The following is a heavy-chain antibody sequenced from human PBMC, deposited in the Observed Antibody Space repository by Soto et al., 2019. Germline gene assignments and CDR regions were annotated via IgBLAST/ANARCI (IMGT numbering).Heavy chain of an antibody. CDR3: ARGYDYDSGGYLFDY. CDR2: IYYSGST. D-gene: IGHD3-22*01. J-gene: IGHJ4*02. V-gene: IGHV4-31*03. CDR1: GRSVSSDIYY. Sequence: PSETLSLTCSVSGRSVSSDIYYWTWIPQHPGKGPEWIGHIYYSGSTYYNPSLKSRVTISLDMSKNQFSLKLTSVSAAETAVYYCARGYDYDSGGYLFDYWGQGTLVTVSS.